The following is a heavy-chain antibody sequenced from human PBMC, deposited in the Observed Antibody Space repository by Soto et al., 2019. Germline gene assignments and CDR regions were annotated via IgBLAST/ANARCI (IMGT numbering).Heavy chain of an antibody. D-gene: IGHD4-17*01. J-gene: IGHJ4*02. CDR1: GGSISSSSYY. CDR2: IYYSGST. CDR3: ARLPLLKYGDYDSLFDY. V-gene: IGHV4-39*01. Sequence: QLQLQESGPGLVKPSETLSLTCTVSGGSISSSSYYWGWIRQPPGKGLEWIGSIYYSGSTYYNPSLKSRVTISVDTSKNQFSLKLSSVTAADPAVYYCARLPLLKYGDYDSLFDYWGQGTLVTVSS.